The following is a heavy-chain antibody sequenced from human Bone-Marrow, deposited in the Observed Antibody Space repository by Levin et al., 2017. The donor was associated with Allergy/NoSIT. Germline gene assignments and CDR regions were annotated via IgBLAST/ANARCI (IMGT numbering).Heavy chain of an antibody. Sequence: QSGGSLRLSCAASGFTFSTYGMHWVRQAPGKGLEWVAFTWYHGGNEHYADSVKGRFTTSRDNTKNTLYLQMKSLRVEDTAVYYCARGTFWFGKFKELWWFDLWGQGTLVTVSS. J-gene: IGHJ5*02. CDR3: ARGTFWFGKFKELWWFDL. CDR1: GFTFSTYG. V-gene: IGHV3-33*01. CDR2: TWYHGGNE. D-gene: IGHD3-10*01.